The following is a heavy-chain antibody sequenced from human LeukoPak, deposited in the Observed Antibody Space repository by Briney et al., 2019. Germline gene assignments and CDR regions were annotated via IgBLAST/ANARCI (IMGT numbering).Heavy chain of an antibody. J-gene: IGHJ4*02. CDR3: ARMIVGTTGG. D-gene: IGHD1-26*01. CDR1: GFTFNNYW. V-gene: IGHV3-7*01. CDR2: IKQDGSEK. Sequence: GGSLRLSCAASGFTFNNYWMGWVRQTTGKGLEWVANIKQDGSEKYYVDSVRGRFTISRDNAKNSLYLQMNSLRAEDTAVSYCARMIVGTTGGWGQGTLVTVSS.